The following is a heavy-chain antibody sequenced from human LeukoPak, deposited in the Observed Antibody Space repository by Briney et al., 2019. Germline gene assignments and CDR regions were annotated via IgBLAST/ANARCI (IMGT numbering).Heavy chain of an antibody. J-gene: IGHJ4*02. V-gene: IGHV3-53*01. CDR2: IYSGGTT. D-gene: IGHD3-22*01. CDR3: ARSGGRGYYPHYFDY. CDR1: GFTVSTNY. Sequence: PGGSLRLSCAVSGFTVSTNYMSWVRQAPGKGLEWVSVIYSGGTTYYADSVKGRFTISRDNSKNTLYLQMNSLRAEDTAVYYCARSGGRGYYPHYFDYWGQGTLVTVSS.